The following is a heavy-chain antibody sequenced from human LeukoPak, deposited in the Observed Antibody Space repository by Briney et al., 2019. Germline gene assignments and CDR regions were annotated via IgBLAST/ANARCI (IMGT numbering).Heavy chain of an antibody. D-gene: IGHD6-19*01. CDR1: GYTFTSYG. CDR3: ARGPRIAVAGTGDY. CDR2: ISAYNGNT. Sequence: ASVKVSCKASGYTFTSYGISWVRQAPGQGLEWMGWISAYNGNTSYAQKLQGRVTMTTDTSTSTAYMGLRSLRSDDTAVYYCARGPRIAVAGTGDYWGQGTLVTVSS. V-gene: IGHV1-18*01. J-gene: IGHJ4*02.